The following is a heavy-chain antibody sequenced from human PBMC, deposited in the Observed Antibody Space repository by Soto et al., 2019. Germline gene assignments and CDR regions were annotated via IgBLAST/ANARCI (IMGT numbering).Heavy chain of an antibody. Sequence: QVQLVESGGGVVQPGRSLRLSCAASGFTFSSYAMHWVRQAPGKGLEWVAVISYDGSNKYYADSVKGRFTISRDNSKNTLYLQMNSLRAEDTAVYYCAREWDSSGWYKGDYWGQGTLVTVSS. CDR3: AREWDSSGWYKGDY. V-gene: IGHV3-30-3*01. J-gene: IGHJ4*02. CDR1: GFTFSSYA. D-gene: IGHD6-19*01. CDR2: ISYDGSNK.